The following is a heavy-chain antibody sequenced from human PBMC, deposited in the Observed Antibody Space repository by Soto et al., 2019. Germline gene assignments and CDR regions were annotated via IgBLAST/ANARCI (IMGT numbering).Heavy chain of an antibody. Sequence: ASVKVSCKASGYTFTSYYMHWVRQAPGQGLEWMGIINPSGGSTSYAQKFQGRVTMTRDTSTSTVYMELSSLRSEDTAVYYCARDRLGAAAGPNYYYYYMAVWGKGTTVTVSS. V-gene: IGHV1-46*03. D-gene: IGHD6-13*01. CDR3: ARDRLGAAAGPNYYYYYMAV. CDR1: GYTFTSYY. CDR2: INPSGGST. J-gene: IGHJ6*03.